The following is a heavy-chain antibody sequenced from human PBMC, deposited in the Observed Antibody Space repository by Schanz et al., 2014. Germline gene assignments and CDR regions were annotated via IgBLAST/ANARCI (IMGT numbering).Heavy chain of an antibody. CDR3: AKAEYDILTDSYSRLDP. CDR2: ISVYTGNT. Sequence: QVQLVQSGAEVKKPGASVRVSCKASGYTFTTYAMSWVRQAPGQGLEWVGWISVYTGNTKYGQKVQGRVTMTADTSANTAYMELRSLRSEDTAVYYCAKAEYDILTDSYSRLDPWGQGTLXTVSS. CDR1: GYTFTTYA. V-gene: IGHV1-18*01. J-gene: IGHJ5*02. D-gene: IGHD3-9*01.